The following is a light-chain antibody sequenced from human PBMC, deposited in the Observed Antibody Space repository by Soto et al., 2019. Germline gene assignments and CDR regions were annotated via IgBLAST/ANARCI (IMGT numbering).Light chain of an antibody. CDR1: KLGDKY. CDR3: QAWDSSPPVV. Sequence: SYELTQPPSVSVSPGQTASITCSGAKLGDKYACWYQQKPGQSPVLVIYQDSKRPSGLPERFSGSKSGNTATLTISGTQAMDEADYYCQAWDSSPPVVFGGGTKLTVL. CDR2: QDS. J-gene: IGLJ2*01. V-gene: IGLV3-1*01.